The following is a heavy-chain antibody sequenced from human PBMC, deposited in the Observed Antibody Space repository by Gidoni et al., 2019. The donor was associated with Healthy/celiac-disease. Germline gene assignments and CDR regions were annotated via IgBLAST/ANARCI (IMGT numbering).Heavy chain of an antibody. J-gene: IGHJ4*02. CDR3: ARDPTLNYYDSSGYYYAPYFDY. CDR2: ISYDGSNK. Sequence: QVQLVESGGGVVQPGRSLRLSCAASGFTFSRYAMHWVRQAPGKGLEWVAVISYDGSNKYYADSVKGRFTISRDNSKNTLYLQMNSLRAEDTAVYYCARDPTLNYYDSSGYYYAPYFDYWGQGTLVTVSS. D-gene: IGHD3-22*01. CDR1: GFTFSRYA. V-gene: IGHV3-30-3*01.